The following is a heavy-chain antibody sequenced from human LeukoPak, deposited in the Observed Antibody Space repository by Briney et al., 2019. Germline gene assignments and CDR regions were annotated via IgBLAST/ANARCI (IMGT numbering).Heavy chain of an antibody. CDR3: ARDNEDFWSGLRAFDI. V-gene: IGHV4-61*01. D-gene: IGHD3-3*01. Sequence: SETLSLTCTVSGGSISSSSYYWSWIRQPPGKGLEWIGYIYYSGSTNYNPSLKSRVTISVDTSKNQFSLKLSSVTAADTAVYYCARDNEDFWSGLRAFDIWGQGTMVTVSS. J-gene: IGHJ3*02. CDR2: IYYSGST. CDR1: GGSISSSSYY.